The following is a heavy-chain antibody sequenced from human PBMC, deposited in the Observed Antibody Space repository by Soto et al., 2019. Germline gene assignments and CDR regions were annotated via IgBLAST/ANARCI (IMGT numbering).Heavy chain of an antibody. CDR1: GGTFSSYA. Sequence: QVQLVQSGAEVKKPGSSVKVSCKASGGTFSSYAISWVRQAPGQGLEWMGGIIPIFGTANYAQKFQGRVTITADESTSPAYMELSSLRSEDTAVYYCARDKGDYAVLYFDYWGQGTLVTVSS. J-gene: IGHJ4*02. D-gene: IGHD4-17*01. CDR3: ARDKGDYAVLYFDY. CDR2: IIPIFGTA. V-gene: IGHV1-69*01.